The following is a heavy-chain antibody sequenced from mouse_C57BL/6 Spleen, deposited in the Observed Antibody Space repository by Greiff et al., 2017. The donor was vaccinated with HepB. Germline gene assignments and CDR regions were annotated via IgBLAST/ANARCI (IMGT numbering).Heavy chain of an antibody. CDR3: AGGITTVVALDD. V-gene: IGHV5-17*01. D-gene: IGHD1-1*01. CDR1: GFTFSDYG. CDR2: ISSGSSNI. J-gene: IGHJ2*01. Sequence: EVQVVESGGGLVKPGGSLKLSCAASGFTFSDYGMHWVRQAPEKGLEWVAYISSGSSNIYYADTVKGRFTISRDNAKNTLFLQMTSLRSEDTAMCYCAGGITTVVALDDWGQGTTLTVSS.